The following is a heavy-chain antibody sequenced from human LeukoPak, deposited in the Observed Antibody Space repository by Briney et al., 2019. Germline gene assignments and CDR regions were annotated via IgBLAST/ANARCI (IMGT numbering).Heavy chain of an antibody. CDR2: IIPIFGTA. V-gene: IGHV1-69*05. CDR3: SGDLNWFDP. Sequence: GSSVKVSCKASGGTFSSYAISWVRQAPGQGLEWMGRIIPIFGTANYAQKFQGRVTVTTDESTSTGYMELSRLRSEDTAVYYCSGDLNWFDPWGQGTLVTVSS. CDR1: GGTFSSYA. J-gene: IGHJ5*02.